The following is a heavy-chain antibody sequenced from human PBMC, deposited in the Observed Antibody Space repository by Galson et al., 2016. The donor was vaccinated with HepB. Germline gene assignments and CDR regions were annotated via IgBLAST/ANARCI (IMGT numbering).Heavy chain of an antibody. CDR3: ARPVEIYSSQHPYYYYGMDV. J-gene: IGHJ6*02. Sequence: SVKVSCKASGGMFSSYAISWVRQAPGQGLEWMGGIIPIFGTANYAQKFQGRVTMTADKSTSTAYMELSSLRSEDTGVYYCARPVEIYSSQHPYYYYGMDVWGQGTTVTVSS. CDR2: IIPIFGTA. D-gene: IGHD6-13*01. CDR1: GGMFSSYA. V-gene: IGHV1-69*06.